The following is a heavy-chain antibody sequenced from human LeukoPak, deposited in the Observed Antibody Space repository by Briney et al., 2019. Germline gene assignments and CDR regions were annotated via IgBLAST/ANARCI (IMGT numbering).Heavy chain of an antibody. CDR2: IFPADSDT. D-gene: IGHD6-13*01. J-gene: IGHJ4*02. V-gene: IGHV5-51*01. Sequence: GESLKISCRASGYSFTTYWIGWVRQMPGKGLEWMGVIFPADSDTRYSPSFQGQVTISADKSVSTAYLQWSSLKASDTAMYYCASVYSSTSWDYWGQGTLVTVSS. CDR3: ASVYSSTSWDY. CDR1: GYSFTTYW.